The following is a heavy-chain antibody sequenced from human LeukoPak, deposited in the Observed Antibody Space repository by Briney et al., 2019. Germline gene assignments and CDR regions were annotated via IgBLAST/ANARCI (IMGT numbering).Heavy chain of an antibody. D-gene: IGHD3-9*01. V-gene: IGHV4-59*08. J-gene: IGHJ5*02. CDR1: GGSISSYY. CDR2: IYYSGST. Sequence: PSETLSLTCTVSGGSISSYYWSWIRQPPGKGLEWIGYIYYSGSTNYNPSLKSRVTISVDTSKNQFSLKLSSVTAADTAVYYCARSSIVLRYFDWLPNWFDPWGQGTLVTVSS. CDR3: ARSSIVLRYFDWLPNWFDP.